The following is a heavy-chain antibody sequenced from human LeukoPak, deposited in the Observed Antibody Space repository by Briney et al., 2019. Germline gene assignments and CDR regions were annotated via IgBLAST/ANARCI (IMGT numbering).Heavy chain of an antibody. CDR2: ISSSSSYI. Sequence: GGSLRLSCAASGFTFSSYSMNWVRQAPGKGLEWVSSISSSSSYIYYADSVKGRFTISRDNAKNSLYLQMNSLRAEDTAVYYCARAAPGDSGYDYEGYFDYWGQGTLVTVSS. CDR1: GFTFSSYS. J-gene: IGHJ4*02. D-gene: IGHD5-12*01. V-gene: IGHV3-21*01. CDR3: ARAAPGDSGYDYEGYFDY.